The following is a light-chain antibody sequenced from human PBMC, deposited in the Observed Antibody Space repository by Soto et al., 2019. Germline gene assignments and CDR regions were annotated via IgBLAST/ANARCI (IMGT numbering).Light chain of an antibody. Sequence: LMTQSPATLSVSPGEGVTLSCRASQTVPSRIAWYQQKTGKAPRLLIYDASSRATGIPDRLSGGGSGTDFNLTISRLQPEDFATYYCLQDYNYPLTFGGGTKVDIK. CDR2: DAS. V-gene: IGKV3D-15*01. CDR3: LQDYNYPLT. J-gene: IGKJ4*01. CDR1: QTVPSR.